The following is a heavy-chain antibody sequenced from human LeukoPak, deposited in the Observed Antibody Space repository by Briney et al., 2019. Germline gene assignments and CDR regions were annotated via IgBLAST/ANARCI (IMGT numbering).Heavy chain of an antibody. Sequence: SEALSLTCTVSGGSISSGDYYWSWIRQPPGKGLEWIGYIYYSGSTYYNPSLKSRVTISVDTSKNQFSLKLSSVTAADTAVYYCARDGGYYGSVGMDVWGQGTTVTVSS. J-gene: IGHJ6*02. D-gene: IGHD3-10*01. V-gene: IGHV4-30-4*01. CDR2: IYYSGST. CDR1: GGSISSGDYY. CDR3: ARDGGYYGSVGMDV.